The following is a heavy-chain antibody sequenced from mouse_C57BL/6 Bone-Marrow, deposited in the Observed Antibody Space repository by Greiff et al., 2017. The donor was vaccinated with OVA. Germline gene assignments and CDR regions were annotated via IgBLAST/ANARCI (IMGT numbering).Heavy chain of an antibody. CDR2: IDPSDSYT. CDR1: GYTFTSYW. V-gene: IGHV1-69*01. J-gene: IGHJ3*01. CDR3: GDYDLFAY. D-gene: IGHD1-1*01. Sequence: QVQLQQPGAELVMPGASVKLSCKASGYTFTSYWMHWVKQRPGQGLEWIGEIDPSDSYTNYNQKFKGKSTLTVDKSSSTAYMQLSSLTSEDSAVYYCGDYDLFAYWGQGTLVTVSA.